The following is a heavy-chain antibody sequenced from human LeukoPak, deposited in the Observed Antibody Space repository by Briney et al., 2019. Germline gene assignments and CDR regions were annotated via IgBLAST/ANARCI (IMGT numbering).Heavy chain of an antibody. D-gene: IGHD1-7*01. Sequence: GASVKVSCKASGNSFSSYYMHWVRQAPGQGLEWMGIINPSGVDTNYAEKFQGRVTMTRHTSTNTVYIKLGSLRSEDTAVYYCARGLWGRNYEDWYFDLWGRGTLVTVSS. V-gene: IGHV1-46*01. J-gene: IGHJ2*01. CDR1: GNSFSSYY. CDR3: ARGLWGRNYEDWYFDL. CDR2: INPSGVDT.